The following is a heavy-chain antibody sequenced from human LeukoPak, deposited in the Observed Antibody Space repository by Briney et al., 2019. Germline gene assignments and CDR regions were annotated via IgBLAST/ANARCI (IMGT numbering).Heavy chain of an antibody. D-gene: IGHD4-11*01. CDR3: TREDYNSRNWFDP. J-gene: IGHJ5*02. CDR2: INPNNGDT. V-gene: IGHV1-2*06. CDR1: GYTFTGSD. Sequence: ASVTVSCKASGYTFTGSDLHWMRQAPGQGLEWMGRINPNNGDTNFAQKFQGRVTMTRDASMNTAYMELSRLRFDDTAIYYCTREDYNSRNWFDPWGQGTLVTVSS.